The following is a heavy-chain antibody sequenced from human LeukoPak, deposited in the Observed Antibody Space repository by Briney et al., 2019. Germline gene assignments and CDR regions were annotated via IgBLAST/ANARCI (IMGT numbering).Heavy chain of an antibody. V-gene: IGHV4-34*01. CDR1: GGSFSGYY. CDR3: ARDSSGYYYGS. Sequence: SETLSLTCAVYGGSFSGYYWSWIRQPPGKGLEWIGEINHSGSTNYNPSLKSRVTISVDTSKNQFSLKLSSVTAADTAVYYCARDSSGYYYGSWGQGTLVTVSS. D-gene: IGHD3-22*01. CDR2: INHSGST. J-gene: IGHJ5*02.